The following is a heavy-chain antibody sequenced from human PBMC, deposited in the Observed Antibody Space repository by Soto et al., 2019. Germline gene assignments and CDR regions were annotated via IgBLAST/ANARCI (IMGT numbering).Heavy chain of an antibody. CDR3: AGDDWGPAHI. Sequence: GGSLRLSCAASGFTFSSYAMSWVRQAPGKGLEWVSAISARDGSTNYADSVKGRFTISRDNTKNCLYLQMSSLRVEDTGVYYCAGDDWGPAHIRGQGSPVTVSS. CDR2: ISARDGST. CDR1: GFTFSSYA. V-gene: IGHV3-23*01. J-gene: IGHJ4*02. D-gene: IGHD2-2*01.